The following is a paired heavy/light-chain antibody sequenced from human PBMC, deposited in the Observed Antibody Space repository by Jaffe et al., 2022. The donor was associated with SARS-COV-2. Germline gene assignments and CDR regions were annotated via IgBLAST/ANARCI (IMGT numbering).Light chain of an antibody. Sequence: QSALTQPPSASGSPGQSVTISCTGTSSDVGGYNYVSWYQQHPGKAPKLMIYEVSKRPSGVPDRFSGSKSGNTASLTVSGLQAEDEADYYCSSYAGSHVVFGGGTKLTVL. CDR2: EVS. V-gene: IGLV2-8*01. CDR1: SSDVGGYNY. CDR3: SSYAGSHVV. J-gene: IGLJ2*01.
Heavy chain of an antibody. V-gene: IGHV4-39*01. J-gene: IGHJ5*02. CDR2: IYYSGST. CDR3: ARLTPPVTMIATSGGFDP. D-gene: IGHD3-22*01. CDR1: GGSISSSSYY. Sequence: QLQLQESGPGLVKPSETLSLTCTVSGGSISSSSYYWGWIRQPPGKGLEWIGSIYYSGSTYYNPSLKSRVTISVDTSKNQFSLKLSSVTAADTAVYYCARLTPPVTMIATSGGFDPWGQGTLVTVSS.